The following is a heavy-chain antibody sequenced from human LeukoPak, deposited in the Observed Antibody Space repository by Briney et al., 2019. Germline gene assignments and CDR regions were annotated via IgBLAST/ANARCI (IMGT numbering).Heavy chain of an antibody. Sequence: GGSLRLSCAASGFTFSDYYMTWIRQAPGKGLEWVSYITSSATTYYADSVKGRFTISRDNAKTSLYLQMNSLRAEDTAVYYCARVLYCSGGSCYHYYYYMDVWGKGTTVTVSS. CDR1: GFTFSDYY. J-gene: IGHJ6*03. CDR2: ITSSATT. V-gene: IGHV3-11*04. CDR3: ARVLYCSGGSCYHYYYYMDV. D-gene: IGHD2-15*01.